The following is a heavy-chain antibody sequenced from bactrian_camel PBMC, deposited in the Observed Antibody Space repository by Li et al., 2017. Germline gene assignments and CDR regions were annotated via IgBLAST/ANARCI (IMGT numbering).Heavy chain of an antibody. V-gene: IGHV3S6*01. CDR2: ITSLPSLFRAA. Sequence: HVQLVESGGGSVQVGGSLRLSCVASGYSYGSICMGWFRQAPGKEVEWVAGITSLPSLFRAASYADSVKGRFTISQDNAENMVYLQMNNLDPEDTAMYTCAAGQGFDPRYCSGGYFKSFDFNYWGQGTQVTVS. J-gene: IGHJ6*01. D-gene: IGHD2*01. CDR3: AAGQGFDPRYCSGGYFKSFDFNY. CDR1: GYSYGSIC.